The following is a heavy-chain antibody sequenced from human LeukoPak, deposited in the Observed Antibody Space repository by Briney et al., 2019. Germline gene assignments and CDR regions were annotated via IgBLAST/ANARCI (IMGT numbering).Heavy chain of an antibody. V-gene: IGHV3-66*01. CDR1: GFTVSSNY. CDR3: ARVPTGGYYFDY. D-gene: IGHD1-1*01. CDR2: IYSGGST. Sequence: GGSLRLSCAASGFTVSSNYMSWVRQAPGKGLEWVSVIYSGGSTYYADSVKGRFTISRDNSKNTLYLQINSLRAEDTAVYYCARVPTGGYYFDYSGQGTLVTVSS. J-gene: IGHJ4*02.